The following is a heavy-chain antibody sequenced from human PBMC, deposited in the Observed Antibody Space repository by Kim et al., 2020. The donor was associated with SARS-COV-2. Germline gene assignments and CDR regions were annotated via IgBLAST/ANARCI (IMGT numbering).Heavy chain of an antibody. J-gene: IGHJ5*02. CDR2: INAGNGNT. D-gene: IGHD3-10*01. CDR3: ARDRWFGENWFDP. V-gene: IGHV1-3*01. Sequence: ASVKVSCKASGYTFTSYAMHWVRQAPGQRLEWMGWINAGNGNTKYSQKFQGRVTITRDTSASTAYMELSSLRSEDTAVYYCARDRWFGENWFDPWGQGTLVTVSS. CDR1: GYTFTSYA.